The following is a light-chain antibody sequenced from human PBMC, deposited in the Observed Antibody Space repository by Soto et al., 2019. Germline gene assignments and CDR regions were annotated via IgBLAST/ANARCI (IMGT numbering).Light chain of an antibody. CDR1: QGINTY. V-gene: IGKV1-9*01. CDR2: AAS. J-gene: IGKJ3*01. CDR3: QQLDRYPIFT. Sequence: DIQLTQSPSFLSASVGDRVTITCRASQGINTYLAWYQLKPGKAPKLLIYAASTLQSGVPSRFSGSGSGTEFTLTISSLQTEDFATYYCQQLDRYPIFTFGPGTKVDIK.